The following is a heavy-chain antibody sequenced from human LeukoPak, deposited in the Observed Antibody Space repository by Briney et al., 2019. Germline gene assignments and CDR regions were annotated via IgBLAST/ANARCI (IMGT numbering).Heavy chain of an antibody. CDR2: IYTSGST. J-gene: IGHJ4*02. CDR1: GGSICSYY. V-gene: IGHV4-4*07. Sequence: PSETLSLTCTVSGGSICSYYWSWIRQPAGKGLEWIGRIYTSGSTNYNPSLKSRVTMSVDTSKNQFPLKLSSVTAAATAVYSCARDSYLRDYGDPLGYWGQGTLVTVSS. D-gene: IGHD4-17*01. CDR3: ARDSYLRDYGDPLGY.